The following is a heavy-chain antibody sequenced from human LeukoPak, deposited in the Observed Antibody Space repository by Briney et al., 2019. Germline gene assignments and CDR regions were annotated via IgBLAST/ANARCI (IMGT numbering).Heavy chain of an antibody. Sequence: ASVKVSCKASGYTFNTYGITWVRQAPGQGLEWMGWISGYNGKTKYAQKLQDRVTMTTDTSTATAYMELRSLTSDDTVVYYCARAGAVVDNWFDPWGQGTLVTVSS. D-gene: IGHD2-15*01. CDR2: ISGYNGKT. V-gene: IGHV1-18*01. CDR3: ARAGAVVDNWFDP. CDR1: GYTFNTYG. J-gene: IGHJ5*02.